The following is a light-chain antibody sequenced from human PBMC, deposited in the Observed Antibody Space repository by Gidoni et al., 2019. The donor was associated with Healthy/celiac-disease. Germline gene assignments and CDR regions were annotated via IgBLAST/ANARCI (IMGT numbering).Light chain of an antibody. CDR1: SSDVGGYNN. Sequence: QSALTQPASVSGSPGQSITISCPGTSSDVGGYNNVAWYQQHPGKAPKLMIYDVSNRPSGVSNRFSGSKSGNTASLTISGLQAEDEADYYCSSYTSSSRVFGGGTKLTVL. CDR3: SSYTSSSRV. CDR2: DVS. V-gene: IGLV2-14*01. J-gene: IGLJ3*02.